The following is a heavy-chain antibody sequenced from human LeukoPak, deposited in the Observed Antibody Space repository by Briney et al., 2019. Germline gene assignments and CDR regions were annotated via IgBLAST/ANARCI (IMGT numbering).Heavy chain of an antibody. D-gene: IGHD1-26*01. CDR1: GGSLRSYC. Sequence: SETLSLTCTVSGGSLRSYCWNWIRQPPGKGLEWIGYIYYSGSTDYNPSLRSRVTISVDTSKNQFSLKLSSVTAADTAVYYCAREVVGADYYYGMDVWGQGTTVTVSS. CDR2: IYYSGST. CDR3: AREVVGADYYYGMDV. J-gene: IGHJ6*02. V-gene: IGHV4-59*01.